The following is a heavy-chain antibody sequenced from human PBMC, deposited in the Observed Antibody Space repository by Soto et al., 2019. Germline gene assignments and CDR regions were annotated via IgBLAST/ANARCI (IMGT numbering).Heavy chain of an antibody. CDR1: GGSISSSSYY. CDR2: IYYSGST. CDR3: ARLSKWVYKYFDY. Sequence: SETLSLTCTVSGGSISSSSYYWGWIRQPPGKGLEWIGSIYYSGSTYYNPSLKSRVTISVDTSKNQFSLKLSSVTAADTAVYYCARLSKWVYKYFDYWGQGTLVTVSS. J-gene: IGHJ4*02. D-gene: IGHD6-13*01. V-gene: IGHV4-39*01.